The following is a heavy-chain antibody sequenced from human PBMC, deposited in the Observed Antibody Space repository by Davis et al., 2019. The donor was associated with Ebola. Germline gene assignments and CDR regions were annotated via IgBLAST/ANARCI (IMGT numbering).Heavy chain of an antibody. J-gene: IGHJ4*02. CDR2: INPNSGGT. CDR1: GYTFTGNY. Sequence: ASVQVSCKASGYTFTGNYMHWVRQAPGQGLEWMGWINPNSGGTKYAQKFQGMVTMTRDTSISSAYMELSSLRSEDTALYYCARGSPVTVTGFYYFEYWGQGTLVTVSS. V-gene: IGHV1-2*02. D-gene: IGHD4-17*01. CDR3: ARGSPVTVTGFYYFEY.